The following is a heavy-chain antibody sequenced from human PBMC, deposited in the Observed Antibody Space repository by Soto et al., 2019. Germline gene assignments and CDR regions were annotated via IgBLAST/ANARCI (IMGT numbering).Heavy chain of an antibody. D-gene: IGHD2-21*02. CDR2: IYHSGST. J-gene: IGHJ4*02. V-gene: IGHV4-30-2*01. CDR1: GGSISSGGYS. CDR3: ARGGAYCGGDCWPYYFDY. Sequence: QLQLQESGSGLVKPSQTLSLTCAVSGGSISSGGYSWSWIRQPPGKGLEWIGYIYHSGSTYYNPSLKPRVTISVDRSKNQFSLKLSSVTAADTAVYYCARGGAYCGGDCWPYYFDYWGQGTLVTVSS.